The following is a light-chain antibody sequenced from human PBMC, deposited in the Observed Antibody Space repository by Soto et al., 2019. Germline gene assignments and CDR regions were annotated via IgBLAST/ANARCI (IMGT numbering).Light chain of an antibody. CDR1: TSNIGRNY. Sequence: QSALTQPPSASGTPGQRVTISCSGSTSNIGRNYVYWYQQLPGTAPKLLIHTNNQRPSGVPDRFSGSKSGTSASLAISGLRSEDEADYYCAAWDDSLSGRVFGGGTKLTVL. J-gene: IGLJ3*02. CDR2: TNN. V-gene: IGLV1-47*02. CDR3: AAWDDSLSGRV.